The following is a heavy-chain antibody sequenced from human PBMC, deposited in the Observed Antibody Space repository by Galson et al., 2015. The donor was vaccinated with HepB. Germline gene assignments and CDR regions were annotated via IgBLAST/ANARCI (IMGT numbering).Heavy chain of an antibody. J-gene: IGHJ4*02. Sequence: SLRLSCAASGFTFSSYAMHWVRQAPGKGLEWVAVISYDGSNKYYADSVKGRFTISRDNSKNTLYLQMNSLRAEDTAVYYCARSAGRTVTIGNYWGQGTLVTVSS. D-gene: IGHD4-17*01. CDR3: ARSAGRTVTIGNY. CDR2: ISYDGSNK. V-gene: IGHV3-30-3*01. CDR1: GFTFSSYA.